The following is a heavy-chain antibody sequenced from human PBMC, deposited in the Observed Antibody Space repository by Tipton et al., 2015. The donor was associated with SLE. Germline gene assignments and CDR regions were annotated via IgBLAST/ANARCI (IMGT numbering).Heavy chain of an antibody. Sequence: SLRLSCAASGFTFSSYGMHWVRQAPGKGLEWVAVISYDGSNKYYADSVKGRFTISRDNSKNTLYLQMNSLRAEDTAVYYCAKDKGGGMHAFDIWGQGTMVTVSS. D-gene: IGHD2-15*01. V-gene: IGHV3-30*18. CDR1: GFTFSSYG. CDR2: ISYDGSNK. J-gene: IGHJ3*02. CDR3: AKDKGGGMHAFDI.